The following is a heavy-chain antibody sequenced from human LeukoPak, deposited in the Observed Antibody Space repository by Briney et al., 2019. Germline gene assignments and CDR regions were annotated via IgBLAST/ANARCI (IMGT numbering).Heavy chain of an antibody. V-gene: IGHV1-2*02. D-gene: IGHD3-22*01. CDR1: GYTFTSYG. Sequence: ASVKVSCKASGYTFTSYGISWVRQAPGQGLEWMGWINPNSGGTNYAQKFQGRVTMTRDTSISTAYMELSRLRSDDTAVYYCARSPRSYYDSSGYSLFDYWGQGTLVTVSS. J-gene: IGHJ4*02. CDR3: ARSPRSYYDSSGYSLFDY. CDR2: INPNSGGT.